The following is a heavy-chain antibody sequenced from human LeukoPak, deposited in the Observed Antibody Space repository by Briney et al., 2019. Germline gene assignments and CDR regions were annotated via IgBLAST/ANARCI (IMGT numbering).Heavy chain of an antibody. CDR3: ARGQAASFDY. CDR1: GFTFSSYE. V-gene: IGHV3-48*03. D-gene: IGHD2-15*01. Sequence: GGSLRLSCAASGFTFSSYEMNWVSQAPGKGLEWVSYISSSGSTIYYADSVKGRFTISRDNAKNSLYLQMNSLRAEDTAVYYCARGQAASFDYWGQGTLVTVSS. J-gene: IGHJ4*02. CDR2: ISSSGSTI.